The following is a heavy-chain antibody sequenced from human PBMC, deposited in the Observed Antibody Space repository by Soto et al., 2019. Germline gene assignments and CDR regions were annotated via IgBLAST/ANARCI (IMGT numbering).Heavy chain of an antibody. D-gene: IGHD3-3*02. Sequence: SETLSLTCTVSDDSIISSDFYWGWVRQPPGKGLEWIGSIFYLGSSYYNPSLKSRVTMSVGTSKNQFSLRLRSVTAADTALYFCARHSLALRKNNWFDPWGQGIMVTVSS. V-gene: IGHV4-39*01. CDR2: IFYLGSS. CDR3: ARHSLALRKNNWFDP. CDR1: DDSIISSDFY. J-gene: IGHJ5*02.